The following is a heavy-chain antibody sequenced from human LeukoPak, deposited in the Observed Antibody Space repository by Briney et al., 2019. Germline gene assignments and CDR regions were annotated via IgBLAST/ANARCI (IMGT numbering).Heavy chain of an antibody. D-gene: IGHD6-13*01. CDR2: ISYDGSNK. CDR3: ARGSPIAAAGTEVPFDY. V-gene: IGHV3-30*03. Sequence: PGGSLRLSCAASGFTFSSYGMHWVRQAPGKGLEWVAVISYDGSNKYYADSVKGRFTISRDNSKNTLYLQMNSLRAEDTAVYYCARGSPIAAAGTEVPFDYWGQGTLVTVSS. CDR1: GFTFSSYG. J-gene: IGHJ4*02.